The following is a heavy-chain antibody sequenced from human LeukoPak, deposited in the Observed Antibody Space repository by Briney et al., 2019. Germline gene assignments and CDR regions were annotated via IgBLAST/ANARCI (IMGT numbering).Heavy chain of an antibody. CDR2: IKPDGSAK. J-gene: IGHJ4*02. CDR3: ARGLRWPDF. D-gene: IGHD4-23*01. Sequence: GGSLRLSCAASGFTFSSYAMHWVRQAPGKGLEWVANIKPDGSAKSYVDSVRGRFTISRDNAKESLFLQMNSLRADDTAVCYCARGLRWPDFWGQGTLVTVSS. CDR1: GFTFSSYA. V-gene: IGHV3-7*03.